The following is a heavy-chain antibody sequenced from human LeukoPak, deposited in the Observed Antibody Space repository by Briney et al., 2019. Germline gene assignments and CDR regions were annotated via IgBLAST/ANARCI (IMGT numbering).Heavy chain of an antibody. J-gene: IGHJ4*02. V-gene: IGHV3-30*03. D-gene: IGHD2-8*02. CDR1: GFRFNSHH. Sequence: PGGSLRLSCAVSGFRFNSHHMHWVRQAPNKGLEWVAVSPLDRSSPSHAASVNGRFTVSRDNSKDMLFLHMDSLRVDDTAIYYCARRSLDASGLDHWGQGVLVTVSS. CDR3: ARRSLDASGLDH. CDR2: SPLDRSSP.